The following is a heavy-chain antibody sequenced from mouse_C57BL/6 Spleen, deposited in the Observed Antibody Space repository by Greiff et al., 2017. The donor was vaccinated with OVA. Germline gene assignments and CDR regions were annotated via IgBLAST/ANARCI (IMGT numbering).Heavy chain of an antibody. CDR1: GFTFSSYA. CDR3: ARDCYDYGGYWYFDV. V-gene: IGHV5-4*01. D-gene: IGHD2-4*01. J-gene: IGHJ1*03. Sequence: EVQGVESGGGLVKPGGSLKLSCAASGFTFSSYAMSWVRQTPEKRLVWVATISDGGSYTYYPDNVKGRFTISRDNAKNNLYLQMSHLKSEDTAMYYCARDCYDYGGYWYFDVWGTGTTVTVSS. CDR2: ISDGGSYT.